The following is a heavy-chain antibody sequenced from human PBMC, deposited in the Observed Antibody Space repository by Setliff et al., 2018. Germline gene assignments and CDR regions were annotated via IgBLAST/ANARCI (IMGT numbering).Heavy chain of an antibody. J-gene: IGHJ5*02. CDR3: AREVWTIYHKSWSGYTDL. V-gene: IGHV3-7*03. CDR2: IRQDGTNK. Sequence: PGGSMRLSCAASGFTFSSYAQHWVRQAAGKGLEWVADIRQDGTNKYYMESVEGRVTISRENSKNSVYLQRNSLRAEDTALYHCAREVWTIYHKSWSGYTDLWGQGTQVTVSS. CDR1: GFTFSSYA. D-gene: IGHD3-3*01.